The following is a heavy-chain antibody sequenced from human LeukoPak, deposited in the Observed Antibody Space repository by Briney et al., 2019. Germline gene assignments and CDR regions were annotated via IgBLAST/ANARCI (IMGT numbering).Heavy chain of an antibody. CDR2: ISSSSYI. J-gene: IGHJ4*02. CDR3: ARDPRYYDSSGEFGY. CDR1: GFTFSTYS. D-gene: IGHD3-22*01. Sequence: SGGTLRLSCAASGFTFSTYSMNWVRQAPGKGLEWVSSISSSSYIYYADSVKGRFTISRDNAKNSLYLQMNSLRAEDTAVYYCARDPRYYDSSGEFGYWGQGTLVTVSS. V-gene: IGHV3-21*01.